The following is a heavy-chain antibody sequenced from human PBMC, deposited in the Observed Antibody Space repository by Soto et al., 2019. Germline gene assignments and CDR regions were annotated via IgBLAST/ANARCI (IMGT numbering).Heavy chain of an antibody. V-gene: IGHV3-30*18. CDR3: AKDGPDIVVVVANVYGMDV. CDR2: ISYDGSNK. J-gene: IGHJ6*02. D-gene: IGHD2-15*01. Sequence: GGSLSLSCAASGFTFSSYGMHWVRQGPGKGLEWVAVISYDGSNKYYADSVKGRFTISRDNSKNTLYLQMNSLRAEDTAVYYCAKDGPDIVVVVANVYGMDVWGQGTTVTVSS. CDR1: GFTFSSYG.